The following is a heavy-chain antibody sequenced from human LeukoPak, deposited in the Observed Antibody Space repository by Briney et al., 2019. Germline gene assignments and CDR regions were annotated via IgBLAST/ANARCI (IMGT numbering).Heavy chain of an antibody. CDR3: ARGRYMDV. Sequence: GASVKVSCKASGYILIDYEINWVPQATGQGLEWMGWMNPKSGDTGYEQKFKGRVTITRDSSISTVYMELRSLRSEDTALYYCARGRYMDVWGKGTTVTVSS. V-gene: IGHV1-8*03. J-gene: IGHJ6*03. CDR2: MNPKSGDT. CDR1: GYILIDYE.